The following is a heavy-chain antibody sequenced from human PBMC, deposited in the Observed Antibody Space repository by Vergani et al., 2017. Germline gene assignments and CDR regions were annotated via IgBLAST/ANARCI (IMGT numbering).Heavy chain of an antibody. Sequence: QVQLQESGPGLVKPSQTLSLTCTVSGGSLSSGSYYWSWIRQPAGKGLEWIGRIYTSGSTNYNPSLKSRVTISVDTSKNQFSLKLSSVTAADTAVYYCARQAGYDFWSCSLHFDYWGQGTLVTVSS. D-gene: IGHD3-3*01. V-gene: IGHV4-61*02. CDR1: GGSLSSGSYY. CDR3: ARQAGYDFWSCSLHFDY. J-gene: IGHJ4*02. CDR2: IYTSGST.